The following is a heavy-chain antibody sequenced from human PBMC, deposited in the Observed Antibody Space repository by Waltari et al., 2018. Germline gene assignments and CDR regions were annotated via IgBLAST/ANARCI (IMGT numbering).Heavy chain of an antibody. CDR1: GGSFSGYY. V-gene: IGHV4-34*01. Sequence: QVQLQQWGAGLLKPSETLSLTCAVYGGSFSGYYWSWIRQPPGKGLEWIGEINHSGSTNYNPSLKSRVTISVDTSKNQFSLKLSSVTAADTAVYYCARISGSYYPTSYWGQGTLVTVSS. CDR3: ARISGSYYPTSY. J-gene: IGHJ4*02. D-gene: IGHD1-26*01. CDR2: INHSGST.